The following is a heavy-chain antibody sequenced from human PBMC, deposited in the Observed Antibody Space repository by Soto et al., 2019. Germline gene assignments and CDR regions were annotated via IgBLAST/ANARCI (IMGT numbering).Heavy chain of an antibody. CDR1: GFTFSNAW. Sequence: GGSLRLSCAASGFTFSNAWMNWVRQAPGKGLEWVGRIKSKTDGGTTDYAAPVKGRFTISRDDSKNTLYLQMNSLKTEDTAVYYCTTDNYDFWSGSNMDVWGQGTTVTVSS. D-gene: IGHD3-3*01. J-gene: IGHJ6*02. V-gene: IGHV3-15*07. CDR3: TTDNYDFWSGSNMDV. CDR2: IKSKTDGGTT.